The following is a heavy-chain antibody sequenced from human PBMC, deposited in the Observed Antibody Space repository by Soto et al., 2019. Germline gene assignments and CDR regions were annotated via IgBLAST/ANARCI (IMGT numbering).Heavy chain of an antibody. Sequence: QTQLVQSGAEVKKPGASVKVSCKASGYTFTGYDINWVRQATGQGLEWMGWMNPNSGNTGYAQNFQGRVTMTRDNSITTAYMELTSLRDDDSAVYHCAGEKVGTTGIDFWGQGTLVTVSS. J-gene: IGHJ4*02. CDR3: AGEKVGTTGIDF. CDR1: GYTFTGYD. V-gene: IGHV1-8*01. D-gene: IGHD1-26*01. CDR2: MNPNSGNT.